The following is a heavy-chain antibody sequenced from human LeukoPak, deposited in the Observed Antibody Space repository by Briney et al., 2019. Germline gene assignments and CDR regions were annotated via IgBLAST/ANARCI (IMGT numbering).Heavy chain of an antibody. J-gene: IGHJ6*03. Sequence: ASVKVSCKASGYTFTGYYMHWVRQAPGQGLEWMGGFDPEDGETIYAQKFQGRVTMTEDTSTDTAYMELSSLRSEDTAVYYCARESQYYYDSSGPIGRVYYMDVWGKGTTVTVSS. V-gene: IGHV1-24*01. CDR3: ARESQYYYDSSGPIGRVYYMDV. CDR2: FDPEDGET. D-gene: IGHD3-22*01. CDR1: GYTFTGYY.